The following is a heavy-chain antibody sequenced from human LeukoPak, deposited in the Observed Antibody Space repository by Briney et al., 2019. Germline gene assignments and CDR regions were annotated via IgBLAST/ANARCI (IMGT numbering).Heavy chain of an antibody. J-gene: IGHJ4*02. D-gene: IGHD6-19*01. CDR1: GYTFTGYY. V-gene: IGHV1-2*06. CDR3: ARTPIAVAGELDY. CDR2: INPNSGGT. Sequence: ASVKGSCKASGYTFTGYYMHWVRQAPGQGLEWMGRINPNSGGTNYAQKFQGGVTMTRDTSISTAYMELSRLRSDDTAVYYCARTPIAVAGELDYWGQGTLVTVSS.